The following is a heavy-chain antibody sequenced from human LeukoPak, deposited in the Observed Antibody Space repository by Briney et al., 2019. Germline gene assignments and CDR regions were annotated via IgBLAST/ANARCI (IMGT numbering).Heavy chain of an antibody. CDR1: GGSISSGGYY. Sequence: SETLSLTCTVSGGSISSGGYYWSWIRQPAGKGLEWIGRIYTSGSTNYNPSLKSRVTMSVDTSKNQFSLKLSSVTAADTAVYYCARRGDYDSSGYYGNFDYWGQGTLVTVSS. J-gene: IGHJ4*02. CDR3: ARRGDYDSSGYYGNFDY. D-gene: IGHD3-22*01. V-gene: IGHV4-61*02. CDR2: IYTSGST.